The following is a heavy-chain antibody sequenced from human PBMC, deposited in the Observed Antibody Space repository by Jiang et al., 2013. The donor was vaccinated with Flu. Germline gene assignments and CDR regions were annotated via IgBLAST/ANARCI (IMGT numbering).Heavy chain of an antibody. D-gene: IGHD6-25*01. CDR3: ARARAPEIAAYYFDY. V-gene: IGHV4-59*01. CDR2: VHYSGST. J-gene: IGHJ4*02. CDR1: GGSISSYY. Sequence: GSGLVKPSETLSLTCTVSGGSISSYYWNWIRQAPGKGLEWIGYVHYSGSTDYSSSLKSRVSISVDTSKTRFSLELTSVTGADTAIYYCARARAPEIAAYYFDYWGQGTLVTVSS.